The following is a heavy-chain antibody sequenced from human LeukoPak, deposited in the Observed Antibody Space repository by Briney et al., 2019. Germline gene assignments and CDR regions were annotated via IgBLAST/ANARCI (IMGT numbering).Heavy chain of an antibody. V-gene: IGHV1-8*01. CDR1: GYSFTSYD. D-gene: IGHD3-10*01. J-gene: IGHJ4*02. Sequence: ASVKVSCKASGYSFTSYDINWVRQATGQGPEWIGWMNPSSGNTGYAQRFQGRVTMTRDTSTSTAYLELSSLTSGDTAVYYCAAHTYYYSSGSFGHWGQGTLVTVSS. CDR2: MNPSSGNT. CDR3: AAHTYYYSSGSFGH.